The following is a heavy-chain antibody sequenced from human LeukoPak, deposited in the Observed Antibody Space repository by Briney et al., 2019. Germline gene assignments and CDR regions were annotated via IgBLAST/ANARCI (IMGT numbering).Heavy chain of an antibody. V-gene: IGHV4-61*02. D-gene: IGHD1-7*01. Sequence: PSQTLSLTCTVSGGSISSGSYYRSWIRQPAGKGLEWIGRIYTSGSTNYNPSLKSRVTISVDTSKNQFSLKLSSVTAADTAVYYCARVPYNWNYGYFDYWGQGTLVTVSS. CDR1: GGSISSGSYY. CDR3: ARVPYNWNYGYFDY. CDR2: IYTSGST. J-gene: IGHJ4*02.